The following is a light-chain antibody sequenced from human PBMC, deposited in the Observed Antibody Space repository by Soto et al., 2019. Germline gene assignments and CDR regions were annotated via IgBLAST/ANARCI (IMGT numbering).Light chain of an antibody. J-gene: IGLJ1*01. V-gene: IGLV1-40*01. Sequence: QSVLTQPPSLSVAPGQRVTISCTGTSSNIGAGYDVQWYQRLPGTAPKFLIYGNKNRPSGVPDRFSGSKSGTSASLAITGLQAEDESDYFCQSYDSTLGGFVFGTGTEVTVL. CDR2: GNK. CDR3: QSYDSTLGGFV. CDR1: SSNIGAGYD.